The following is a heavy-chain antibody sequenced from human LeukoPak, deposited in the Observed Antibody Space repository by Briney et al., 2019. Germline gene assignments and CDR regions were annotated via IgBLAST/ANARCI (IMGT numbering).Heavy chain of an antibody. CDR3: ARDRSYGYDC. D-gene: IGHD3-16*01. CDR2: INNEGSSA. Sequence: PGGSLRLSCVASGFPFSSYWMHWVRQVPGKGLVWVSYINNEGSSANYADSVKGRFTISRDNAKNTLYLQMGSLRDEDTAIYFCARDRSYGYDCWGQGTLVTVSS. V-gene: IGHV3-74*01. J-gene: IGHJ4*02. CDR1: GFPFSSYW.